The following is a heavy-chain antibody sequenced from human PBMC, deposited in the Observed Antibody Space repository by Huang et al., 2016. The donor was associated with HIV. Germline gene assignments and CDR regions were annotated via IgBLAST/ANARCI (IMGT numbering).Heavy chain of an antibody. CDR2: MNPNSGNT. CDR3: ATLPPVNYGRSGGRVRDY. V-gene: IGHV1-8*01. D-gene: IGHD2-15*01. J-gene: IGHJ4*02. Sequence: QVQLVQSGAEVKKPGASVKVSCKASGYTFSNYDINWVRQAPGQGLEWMGWMNPNSGNTGYARKFQGRVTMTRSTSISTAYMELSRLRFGDTTVYYCATLPPVNYGRSGGRVRDYWGQGSLVTVSS. CDR1: GYTFSNYD.